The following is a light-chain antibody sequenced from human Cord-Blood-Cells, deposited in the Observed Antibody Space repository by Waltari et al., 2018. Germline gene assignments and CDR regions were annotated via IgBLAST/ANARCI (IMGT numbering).Light chain of an antibody. CDR3: CSYAGSYALV. J-gene: IGLJ2*01. CDR1: SSDVGCYNY. CDR2: EVS. Sequence: QSALTQPRSVSGSPGQSVTISCTGTSSDVGCYNYLSWYQQHPGTAPKLMIYEVSNRPSGVPGRFSGAKSGYTASLRISGLQAEDEADYYCCSYAGSYALVFGGGTKLTVL. V-gene: IGLV2-11*01.